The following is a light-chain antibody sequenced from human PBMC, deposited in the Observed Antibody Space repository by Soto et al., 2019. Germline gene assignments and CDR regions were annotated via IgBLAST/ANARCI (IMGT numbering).Light chain of an antibody. CDR2: DNN. CDR1: SSNIGNNY. Sequence: QSVLTQPPSVSAAPGQKVTISCSGSSSNIGNNYVSWYQQLPGTAPKVLIYDNNKRPSGIPDRFSGSKSGTSATLGITGLQTGDEADYYCGTWDSSLSAGVFGGGTKVTV. CDR3: GTWDSSLSAGV. J-gene: IGLJ2*01. V-gene: IGLV1-51*01.